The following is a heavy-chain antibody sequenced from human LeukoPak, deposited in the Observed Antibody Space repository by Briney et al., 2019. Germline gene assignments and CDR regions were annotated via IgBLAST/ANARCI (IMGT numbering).Heavy chain of an antibody. V-gene: IGHV3-23*01. CDR1: GVAVSSSY. CDR3: ANHPGVGATVDY. J-gene: IGHJ4*02. Sequence: GGSLRLSCAASGVAVSSSYMSWVRQAPGEGLEWVSAISGSGGSTYYADSVKGRFTISRDNSKNTLYLQMNSLRAEDTAVYYCANHPGVGATVDYWGQGTLVTVSS. D-gene: IGHD1-26*01. CDR2: ISGSGGST.